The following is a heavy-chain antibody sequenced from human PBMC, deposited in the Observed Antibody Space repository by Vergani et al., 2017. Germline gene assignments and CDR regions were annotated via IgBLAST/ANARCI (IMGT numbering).Heavy chain of an antibody. J-gene: IGHJ4*02. CDR3: ARGGCLGGSCYKPLFDY. CDR1: GGSINSHNYY. V-gene: IGHV4-61*02. D-gene: IGHD2-15*01. CDR2: IHTSGCT. Sequence: QVQLQESGPGLVKPSQTLSLTCTVSGGSINSHNYYWSWIRQPAGKGLEWIGRIHTSGCTNYNPSLKSRVTMSEDTSKNQFSLNLTSVTAADTAVYFCARGGCLGGSCYKPLFDYWGQGILVTVSS.